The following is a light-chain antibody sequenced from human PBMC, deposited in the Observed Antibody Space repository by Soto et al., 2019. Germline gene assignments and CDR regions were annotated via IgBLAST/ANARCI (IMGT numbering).Light chain of an antibody. CDR2: GAS. CDR3: QQYSSSPWT. CDR1: QSVSSSY. Sequence: EIVLTQSPGTLSLSPGERATLSCRASQSVSSSYLAWYQQKPGQAPRLLIYGASSRATGIPDRFSGSGSGTDFTLTISRLEPKDFAVYYCQQYSSSPWTFGQETKVEIK. V-gene: IGKV3-20*01. J-gene: IGKJ1*01.